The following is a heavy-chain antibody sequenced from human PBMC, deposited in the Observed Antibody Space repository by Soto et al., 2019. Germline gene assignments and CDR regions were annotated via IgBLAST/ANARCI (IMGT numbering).Heavy chain of an antibody. J-gene: IGHJ4*02. CDR2: ISYDGTKT. D-gene: IGHD3-10*01. Sequence: QVQLVESGGGVVQPGRSRRVSCAASGFTFSLYAMHWFRQAPGTGLEWVAVISYDGTKTYYADSVKGRFTISRDNSKNTVYLQMNSLRDEDTAVYYCAKDRGPRRPWLIAPFDYWGQGTLVTVSP. V-gene: IGHV3-30*18. CDR3: AKDRGPRRPWLIAPFDY. CDR1: GFTFSLYA.